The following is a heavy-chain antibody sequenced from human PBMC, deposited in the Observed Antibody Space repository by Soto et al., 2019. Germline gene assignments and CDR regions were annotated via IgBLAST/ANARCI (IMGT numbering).Heavy chain of an antibody. D-gene: IGHD2-2*01. CDR1: GGTFTNYA. CDR3: ARERSVGYCITTTYAQPFYYYALHV. Sequence: QVQLLQSGAEVTKPGSSLTVSCKASGGTFTNYAFSWVRQAPGQGLEWMGGIMPVFGTPDYSQKFQGRATITADESTRTAAMELSSLSSDDTAVYSSARERSVGYCITTTYAQPFYYYALHVWGQGTTGTVAS. V-gene: IGHV1-69*12. CDR2: IMPVFGTP. J-gene: IGHJ6*02.